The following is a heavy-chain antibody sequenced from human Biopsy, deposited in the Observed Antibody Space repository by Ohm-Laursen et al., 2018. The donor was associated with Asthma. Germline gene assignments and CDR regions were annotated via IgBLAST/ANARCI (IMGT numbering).Heavy chain of an antibody. J-gene: IGHJ3*02. D-gene: IGHD3-9*01. V-gene: IGHV1-18*04. CDR1: GYTFSNYA. CDR3: ARTYYDFLTGQVNDAFAI. Sequence: SVKVSCKASGYTFSNYATSWVRQAPGQGLEWMGWISGYNGDTKFAQNVKGRLSLTTDTSTSTAYMGLSSLRSEDTAVYYCARTYYDFLTGQVNDAFAIWGQGTMVTVSS. CDR2: ISGYNGDT.